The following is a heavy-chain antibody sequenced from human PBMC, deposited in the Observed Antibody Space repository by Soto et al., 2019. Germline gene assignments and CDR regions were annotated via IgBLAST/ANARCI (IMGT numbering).Heavy chain of an antibody. D-gene: IGHD5-12*01. V-gene: IGHV1-8*01. CDR2: MNPNSGNT. J-gene: IGHJ4*02. Sequence: ASVKVSCKASGYTFTSYDINWVRQATGQGLEWMGWMNPNSGNTGYTQKFQGWVTMTRDTSISTAYMELSRLRSDDTAVYYCARGRYSGYGYFDYWGQGTLVTVSS. CDR1: GYTFTSYD. CDR3: ARGRYSGYGYFDY.